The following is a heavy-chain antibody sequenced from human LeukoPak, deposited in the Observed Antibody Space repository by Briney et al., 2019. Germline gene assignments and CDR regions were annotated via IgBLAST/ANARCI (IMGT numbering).Heavy chain of an antibody. Sequence: ASVKVSCKASGYTFTSYGISWVRRAPGQGLEWMGWISAYNGNTNYAQKLQGRVTMTTDTSTSTAYMELRSLRSDDTAVYYCARMRPALLAAAGTGFDYWGQGTLVTVSS. V-gene: IGHV1-18*01. CDR1: GYTFTSYG. D-gene: IGHD6-13*01. CDR3: ARMRPALLAAAGTGFDY. J-gene: IGHJ4*02. CDR2: ISAYNGNT.